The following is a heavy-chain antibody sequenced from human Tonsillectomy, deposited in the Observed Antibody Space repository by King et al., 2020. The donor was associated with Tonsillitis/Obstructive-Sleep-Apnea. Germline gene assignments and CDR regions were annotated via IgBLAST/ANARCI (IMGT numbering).Heavy chain of an antibody. J-gene: IGHJ4*02. CDR1: GFTFSNAW. D-gene: IGHD2-21*01. CDR3: TTGVGRVFLYFDY. Sequence: VQLVESGGGLVKPGGSLRLSCAASGFTFSNAWMSWVRQAPGKGLEWVGRIKSKTDGGTTDYAAPVKGRFTISRDDSKNTLYLQMNSLKTEDTAVYYCTTGVGRVFLYFDYWGQGTLVTVSS. V-gene: IGHV3-15*01. CDR2: IKSKTDGGTT.